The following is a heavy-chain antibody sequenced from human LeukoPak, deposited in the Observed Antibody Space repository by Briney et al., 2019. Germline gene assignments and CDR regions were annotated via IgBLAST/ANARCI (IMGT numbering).Heavy chain of an antibody. Sequence: SETLSLTCVVSGGSVSGYYWGWIRQPPGRGLEWIGYVYYSGSTNYNPSFKSRITISVDTSRNQFSLQLSSVTAADTAAYYCATRGGNYYDSSGYFDYWARGTLVTVSS. J-gene: IGHJ4*02. CDR3: ATRGGNYYDSSGYFDY. D-gene: IGHD3-22*01. CDR1: GGSVSGYY. V-gene: IGHV4-59*02. CDR2: VYYSGST.